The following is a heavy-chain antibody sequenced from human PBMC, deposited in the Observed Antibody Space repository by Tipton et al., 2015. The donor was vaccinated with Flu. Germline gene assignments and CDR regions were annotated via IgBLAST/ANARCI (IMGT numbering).Heavy chain of an antibody. Sequence: TLSLTCTVSGASISSAAYYWSWIRQPAGKGLEWIGRIYNSGSTNYNPSLKSRDSISLDTSKKQFSLKLTSVTAADAAVYYCARGPTVVTPVFAFDIWGQGTMVTVSS. V-gene: IGHV4-61*02. CDR2: IYNSGST. CDR3: ARGPTVVTPVFAFDI. CDR1: GASISSAAYY. J-gene: IGHJ3*02. D-gene: IGHD4-23*01.